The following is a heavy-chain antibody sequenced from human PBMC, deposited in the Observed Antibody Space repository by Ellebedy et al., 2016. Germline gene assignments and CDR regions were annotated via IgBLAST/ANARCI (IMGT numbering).Heavy chain of an antibody. CDR3: ARMGMDWYGEQTFHFYAVDV. CDR1: GRSLSGGTHY. V-gene: IGHV4-30-4*01. CDR2: SFYSGPT. J-gene: IGHJ6*02. D-gene: IGHD3/OR15-3a*01. Sequence: SETLSLXXTVSGRSLSGGTHYWTWIRQSSGKGLEWPGCSFYSGPTYYNPSLKGRVSMSVDTSRNQFSLRLRSVSAADTAVYYCARMGMDWYGEQTFHFYAVDVWGQGTTVAVSS.